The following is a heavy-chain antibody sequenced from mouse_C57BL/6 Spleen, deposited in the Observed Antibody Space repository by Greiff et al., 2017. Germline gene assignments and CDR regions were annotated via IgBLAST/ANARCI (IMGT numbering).Heavy chain of an antibody. Sequence: QVQLPQPGTELVKPGASVKLSCKASGYTFTSYWMHWVKQRPGQGLEWIGNINPSNGGTNYSEKFKNKATLPVDKSSSTAYMQLSRLTSEDSAVYYCARGIYYNYGGAVAYWGQGTSVTVSS. J-gene: IGHJ4*01. V-gene: IGHV1-53*01. CDR3: ARGIYYNYGGAVAY. D-gene: IGHD2-4*01. CDR2: INPSNGGT. CDR1: GYTFTSYW.